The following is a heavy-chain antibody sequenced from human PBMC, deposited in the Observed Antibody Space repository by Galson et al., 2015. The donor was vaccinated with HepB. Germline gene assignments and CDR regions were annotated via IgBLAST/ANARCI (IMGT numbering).Heavy chain of an antibody. CDR1: GFTFSTYW. V-gene: IGHV3-7*03. D-gene: IGHD6-13*01. CDR2: INQDESEK. Sequence: SLRLSCAASGFTFSTYWMTWVRQAPGKGLEWVAGINQDESEKYYVDSVKGRFTISRDNAKNSLCLQMNSLRAEDTAIYYCARGGSKTTAGNYWGQGTLVTVSS. CDR3: ARGGSKTTAGNY. J-gene: IGHJ4*02.